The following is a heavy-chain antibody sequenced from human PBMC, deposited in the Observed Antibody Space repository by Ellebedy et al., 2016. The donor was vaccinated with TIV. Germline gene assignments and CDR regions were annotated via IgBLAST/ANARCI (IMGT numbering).Heavy chain of an antibody. CDR2: IYTSGST. Sequence: MPSETLSLTCTVSGGSISSYYWSWIRQPAGKGLEWIGRIYTSGSTNYNPSLKSRVTMSVDTSKNQFSLKLSSVTAVDTAVYYCARGWWELLTARDYGMDVWGQGTTVTVSS. J-gene: IGHJ6*02. V-gene: IGHV4-4*07. CDR3: ARGWWELLTARDYGMDV. D-gene: IGHD1-26*01. CDR1: GGSISSYY.